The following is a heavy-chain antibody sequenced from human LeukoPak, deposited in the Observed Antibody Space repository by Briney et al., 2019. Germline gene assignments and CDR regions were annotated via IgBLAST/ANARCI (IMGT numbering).Heavy chain of an antibody. J-gene: IGHJ4*02. CDR3: ARSPGYSYARDDY. CDR1: GGSFSGYY. CDR2: INHSGST. Sequence: SETLSLPCAVYGGSFSGYYWRWLRQPPGKGLEWIGEINHSGSTNYNPSLKSRVTISVDTSKNQFSLKLSSVTAADTAVYYCARSPGYSYARDDYWGQGTLVTVSS. V-gene: IGHV4-34*01. D-gene: IGHD5-18*01.